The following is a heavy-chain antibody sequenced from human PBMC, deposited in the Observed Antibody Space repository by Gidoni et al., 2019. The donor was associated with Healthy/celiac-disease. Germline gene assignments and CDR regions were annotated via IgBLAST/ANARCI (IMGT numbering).Heavy chain of an antibody. D-gene: IGHD3-22*01. V-gene: IGHV4-34*01. J-gene: IGHJ3*02. CDR2: INHSGST. CDR3: ARDSSGNAFDI. Sequence: QVQLQQWGAGLLKPSETLSLTCAVYGGSFSGYYWSWIRQPPGKGLEWIGEINHSGSTNYNPSLKSRVTISVDTSKNQFSLKLSSVTAADTAVYYCARDSSGNAFDIWGQGTMVTVSS. CDR1: GGSFSGYY.